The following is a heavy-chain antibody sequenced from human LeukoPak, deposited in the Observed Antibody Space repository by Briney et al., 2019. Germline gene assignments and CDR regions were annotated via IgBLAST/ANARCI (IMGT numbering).Heavy chain of an antibody. D-gene: IGHD4-23*01. CDR1: GFTVSSTY. CDR3: ARDYGGNIRGYFDY. CDR2: IYSGGST. J-gene: IGHJ4*02. Sequence: GGSLRLSCAASGFTVSSTYMSWVRQAPGKGLEWVSVIYSGGSTYYADSVKGRFTISRDNSKNTLYLQMNSLSVEDTAVYYCARDYGGNIRGYFDYWGQGTLVTVSS. V-gene: IGHV3-66*01.